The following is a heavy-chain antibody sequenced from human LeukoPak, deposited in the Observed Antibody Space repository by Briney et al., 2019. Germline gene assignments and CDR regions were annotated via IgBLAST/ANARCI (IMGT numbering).Heavy chain of an antibody. D-gene: IGHD2-2*02. CDR1: GGTFSSYA. CDR3: ARESSYYCSSTSCYNAPFDY. J-gene: IGHJ4*02. V-gene: IGHV1-69*05. Sequence: GASVKVSCKASGGTFSSYAISWVRQAPGQGLEWMGGIIPIFGTANYAQKFQGRVTITTDESTSTAYMELSSLRSEDTAVYYCARESSYYCSSTSCYNAPFDYWGQETLVTVSS. CDR2: IIPIFGTA.